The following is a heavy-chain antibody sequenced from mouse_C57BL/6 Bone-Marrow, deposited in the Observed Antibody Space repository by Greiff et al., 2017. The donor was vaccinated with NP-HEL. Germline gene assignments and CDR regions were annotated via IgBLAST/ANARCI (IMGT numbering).Heavy chain of an antibody. J-gene: IGHJ2*01. CDR2: ISSGSSTI. V-gene: IGHV5-17*01. D-gene: IGHD1-1*01. Sequence: EVKLMESGGGLVKPGGSLKLSCAASGFTFSDYGMHWVRQAPEKGLEWVAYISSGSSTIYYADTVKGRFTISRDNAKNTLFLQMTSLRSEDTAMYYCARQDYYGSSYVFDYWGQGTTLTVSS. CDR3: ARQDYYGSSYVFDY. CDR1: GFTFSDYG.